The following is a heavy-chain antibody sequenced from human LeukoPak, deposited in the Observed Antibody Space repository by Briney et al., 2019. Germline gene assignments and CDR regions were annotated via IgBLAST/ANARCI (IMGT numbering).Heavy chain of an antibody. CDR3: ARVSVTTVTTPDAFDI. D-gene: IGHD4-17*01. CDR2: ISASGGST. Sequence: GGSLRLSCAASGFTFSSYSMNWVRQAPGKGLEWVSTISASGGSTFYADSVKGRFPLSRDNSKNTLYLQMNSLRAEDTAVYYCARVSVTTVTTPDAFDIWGQGTMVTVSS. V-gene: IGHV3-23*01. CDR1: GFTFSSYS. J-gene: IGHJ3*02.